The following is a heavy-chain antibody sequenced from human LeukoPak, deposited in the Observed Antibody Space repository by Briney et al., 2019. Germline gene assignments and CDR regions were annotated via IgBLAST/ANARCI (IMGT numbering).Heavy chain of an antibody. V-gene: IGHV4-59*03. CDR1: GCSISTYY. CDR3: ANSGMTTAATRYYYYMDV. CDR2: IYYSGST. D-gene: IGHD4-11*01. J-gene: IGHJ6*03. Sequence: SETLSLTCTVPGCSISTYYWSWIRQPPGQGREWIGYIYYSGSTNYNHFLKSRVTISVHTSKNQSSLKLTSVTAADTAVYFCANSGMTTAATRYYYYMDVWGEGTTVTVSS.